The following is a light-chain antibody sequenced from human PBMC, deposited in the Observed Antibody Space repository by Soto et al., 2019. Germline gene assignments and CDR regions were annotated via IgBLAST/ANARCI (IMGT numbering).Light chain of an antibody. J-gene: IGKJ2*01. CDR1: QSVSSY. Sequence: EIVLTQSPATLSLSPGERATLSCRASQSVSSYLAWYQQKPGQAPRLLISDASNRATGIPARFSGSGSGTDFTLTISSLEPEDFAVYYCQQRGGWPRTFGQGTKLEIK. CDR3: QQRGGWPRT. CDR2: DAS. V-gene: IGKV3-11*01.